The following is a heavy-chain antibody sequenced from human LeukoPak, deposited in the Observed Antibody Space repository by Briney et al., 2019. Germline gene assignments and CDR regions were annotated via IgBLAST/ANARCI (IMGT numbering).Heavy chain of an antibody. J-gene: IGHJ5*02. CDR1: GGSISSSSYY. CDR3: TRQQLVPSSWFDP. D-gene: IGHD6-13*01. V-gene: IGHV4-39*01. CDR2: IYYSGST. Sequence: PSETLSLTCTVSGGSISSSSYYWSWIRQPPGKGLEWIGSIYYSGSTYYNPSLKSRVTISVDTSKNQFSLKLSSVTAADTAVYYYTRQQLVPSSWFDPWGQGTLVTVSS.